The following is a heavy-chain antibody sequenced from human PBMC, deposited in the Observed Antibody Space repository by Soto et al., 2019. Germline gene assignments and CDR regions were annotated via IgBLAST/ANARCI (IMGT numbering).Heavy chain of an antibody. CDR3: ARTLVTGYSDS. D-gene: IGHD3-9*01. CDR2: IYYTGGT. J-gene: IGHJ4*02. Sequence: VQLRESGPGLVRPSETLSLTCTVSGGSISAYYWGWVRQPPGKGLEWIGHIYYTGGTRYNPSLKSRVTISVDTSRIHFSLRLNSVTAADTAVYYYARTLVTGYSDSWGQGTLVTVSS. V-gene: IGHV4-59*01. CDR1: GGSISAYY.